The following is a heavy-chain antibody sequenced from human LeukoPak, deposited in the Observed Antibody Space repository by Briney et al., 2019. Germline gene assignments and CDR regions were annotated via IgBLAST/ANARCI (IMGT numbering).Heavy chain of an antibody. CDR1: GFTFSNAW. Sequence: GGSLRLSCAASGFTFSNAWMSWVRQAPGKGLEWGGRIKSKTDGGTTDYAAPVKGRFTISRDDSKHTLYLQMNSMKTEDTAVYYCTTGYYYGSGSSYYWGQGTLVTVSS. D-gene: IGHD3-10*01. CDR3: TTGYYYGSGSSYY. CDR2: IKSKTDGGTT. J-gene: IGHJ4*02. V-gene: IGHV3-15*01.